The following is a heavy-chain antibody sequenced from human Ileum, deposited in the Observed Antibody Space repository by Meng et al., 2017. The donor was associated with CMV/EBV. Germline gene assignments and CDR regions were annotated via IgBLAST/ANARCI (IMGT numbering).Heavy chain of an antibody. J-gene: IGHJ4*01. CDR3: LTYYSYSSGFYTGIDY. D-gene: IGHD3-3*01. CDR1: GFTLSHYW. V-gene: IGHV3-7*01. CDR2: IKADGSEE. Sequence: GESLKISCVASGFTLSHYWIGWVRQAPGKGLEWVANIKADGSEEYYVDYIKGRFTISRDNVRNSLSLQMNSARAEDTAVYYCLTYYSYSSGFYTGIDYWVHGALVTVSS.